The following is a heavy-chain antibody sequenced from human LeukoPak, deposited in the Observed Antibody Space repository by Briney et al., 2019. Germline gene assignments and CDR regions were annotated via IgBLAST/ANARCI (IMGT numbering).Heavy chain of an antibody. CDR1: GGTFSSYA. Sequence: ASVKVSCKASGGTFSSYAISWVRQAPGQGLEWMGGIIPIFGTANYAQKFQGRVTITVDESTSTAYMELSSLRSEDTAVYYCARDSGSYSGYDNFDYWGQGTLVTVSS. D-gene: IGHD5-12*01. V-gene: IGHV1-69*01. CDR3: ARDSGSYSGYDNFDY. J-gene: IGHJ4*02. CDR2: IIPIFGTA.